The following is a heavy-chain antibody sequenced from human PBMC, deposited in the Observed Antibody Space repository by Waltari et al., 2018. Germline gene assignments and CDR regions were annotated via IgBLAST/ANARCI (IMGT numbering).Heavy chain of an antibody. D-gene: IGHD3-3*01. CDR3: ASPKRGPYYDFWSGYYGPYGMDV. CDR2: IYYSGGT. V-gene: IGHV4-39*01. Sequence: QLQLQESGPGLVKPSETLSLTCTVSGGSISSSSYYWGWIRQPPGKGLEWIGSIYYSGGTSYNPSLKSRVTISVDTSKNQFPLKLSSVTAADTAVYYCASPKRGPYYDFWSGYYGPYGMDVWGQGTTVTVSS. J-gene: IGHJ6*02. CDR1: GGSISSSSYY.